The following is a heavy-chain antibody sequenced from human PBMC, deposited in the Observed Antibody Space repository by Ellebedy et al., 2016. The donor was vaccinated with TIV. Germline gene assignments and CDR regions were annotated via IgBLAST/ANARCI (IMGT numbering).Heavy chain of an antibody. J-gene: IGHJ3*02. CDR3: ARDGGKVGATKNAFEI. V-gene: IGHV3-21*01. D-gene: IGHD1-26*01. CDR1: GFSFSSYS. CDR2: VSSNSRYI. Sequence: GESLKISCAASGFSFSSYSMNWVRQAPGKGLEWVSCVSSNSRYIYYADSVKGRFTISRDNAKNSLYLQMNSLTAGDTAVYYCARDGGKVGATKNAFEIWGQGTMVTVSS.